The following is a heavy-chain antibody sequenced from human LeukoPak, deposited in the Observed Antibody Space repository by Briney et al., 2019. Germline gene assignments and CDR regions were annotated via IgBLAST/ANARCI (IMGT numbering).Heavy chain of an antibody. CDR1: GGSFSGYY. CDR2: INHSGST. D-gene: IGHD5-18*01. Sequence: SETLSLTCAVYGGSFSGYYWSWIRQPPGKGLEWIGEINHSGSTNYNPSLKSRVTISVDTSKNQFSLKLSSVTAADTAVYYCARDSYGRPVQNWGQGTLVIVSS. J-gene: IGHJ1*01. V-gene: IGHV4-34*01. CDR3: ARDSYGRPVQN.